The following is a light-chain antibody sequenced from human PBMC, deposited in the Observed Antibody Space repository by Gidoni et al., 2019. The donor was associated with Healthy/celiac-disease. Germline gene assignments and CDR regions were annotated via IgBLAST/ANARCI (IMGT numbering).Light chain of an antibody. Sequence: DIQMTQSPSTLSASVGDRVTITCRASQSISSWLAWYQQKPGKAPKLLIYDASSLESGVPSRFSGSGSATEFTLTISSLQPDDFATYYCQQYNSYPTFGGGTKVEIK. CDR3: QQYNSYPT. V-gene: IGKV1-5*01. CDR2: DAS. J-gene: IGKJ4*01. CDR1: QSISSW.